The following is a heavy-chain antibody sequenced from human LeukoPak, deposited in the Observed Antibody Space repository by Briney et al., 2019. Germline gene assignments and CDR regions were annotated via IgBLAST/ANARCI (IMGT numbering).Heavy chain of an antibody. CDR1: GFTFTSSA. CDR3: AAESLAGHFDY. V-gene: IGHV1-58*01. D-gene: IGHD6-19*01. Sequence: SVKVSCKASGFTFTSSAVQWGRQARGQRLEWIGWIVVGSGNTNYAQKFQERVTITRDMSTSTAYMELSSLRSEDTAVYYCAAESLAGHFDYWGQGTLVTVSS. J-gene: IGHJ4*02. CDR2: IVVGSGNT.